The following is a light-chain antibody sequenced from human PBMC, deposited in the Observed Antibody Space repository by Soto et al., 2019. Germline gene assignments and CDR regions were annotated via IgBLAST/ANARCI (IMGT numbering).Light chain of an antibody. J-gene: IGKJ5*01. CDR1: QSVASVF. Sequence: EIVLTQSPGTLSLSPWETATLSCRASQSVASVFLAWYQQKPGQAPRLLIYGASARATGIPDRFSGSGSGTDYTLTINRLEPEDFAVYYCQQYESALITFGQGTRLEIK. V-gene: IGKV3-20*01. CDR3: QQYESALIT. CDR2: GAS.